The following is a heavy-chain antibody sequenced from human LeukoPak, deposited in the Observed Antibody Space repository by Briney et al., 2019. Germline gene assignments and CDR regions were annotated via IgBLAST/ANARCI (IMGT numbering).Heavy chain of an antibody. Sequence: SGTLSLTCSVSGDSMSNFYWSWIRQPPGKGLEWIGYIDYSGSTSYNPSLKSRVTISIDTSRNQFSLRLSSVAAADTAVYFCARGLSSTRRESDYWGQGALVTVSS. D-gene: IGHD2-2*01. J-gene: IGHJ4*02. CDR1: GDSMSNFY. CDR2: IDYSGST. CDR3: ARGLSSTRRESDY. V-gene: IGHV4-59*01.